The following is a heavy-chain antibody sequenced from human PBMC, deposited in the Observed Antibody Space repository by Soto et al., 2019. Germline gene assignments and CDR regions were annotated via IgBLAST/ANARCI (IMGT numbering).Heavy chain of an antibody. J-gene: IGHJ4*02. D-gene: IGHD3-10*01. V-gene: IGHV3-7*01. CDR3: ARPGDDY. CDR1: GFTFTGFW. Sequence: EVQLVDSGGGLVQPGGSLRLSCAASGFTFTGFWMAWVRQAPGKGMVWVVNINQDGSQRYYMDSVKGRFTISRDNAEKSLYLQMNILRAEDTAVYYCARPGDDYWGQGTLVTVSS. CDR2: INQDGSQR.